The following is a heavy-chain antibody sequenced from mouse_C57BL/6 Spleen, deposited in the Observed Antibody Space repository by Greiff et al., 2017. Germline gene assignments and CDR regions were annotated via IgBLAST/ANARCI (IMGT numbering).Heavy chain of an antibody. CDR1: GYTFTDYY. V-gene: IGHV1-26*01. Sequence: EVKLQQSGPELVKPGASVKISCKASGYTFTDYYMNWVKQSHGKSLEWIGDINPNNGGTSYNQKFKGKATLTVDKSSSTAYMELRSLTSEDSAVYYCARAGALFDYWGQGTTLTVSS. CDR3: ARAGALFDY. J-gene: IGHJ2*01. CDR2: INPNNGGT. D-gene: IGHD4-1*01.